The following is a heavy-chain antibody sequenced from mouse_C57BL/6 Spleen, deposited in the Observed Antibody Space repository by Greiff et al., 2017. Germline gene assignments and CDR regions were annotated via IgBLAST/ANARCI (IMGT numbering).Heavy chain of an antibody. CDR3: ARKDYYGLYAMDY. Sequence: QVQLQQPGAELVKPGASVKLSCKASGYTFTSYWMHWVKQRPGQGLEWIGMIHPNSGSTNYNEKFKSKATLTVDKSSSTAYMQLSSLTSEDSAVYYCARKDYYGLYAMDYWGQGTSVTVSS. CDR2: IHPNSGST. J-gene: IGHJ4*01. V-gene: IGHV1-64*01. CDR1: GYTFTSYW. D-gene: IGHD1-2*01.